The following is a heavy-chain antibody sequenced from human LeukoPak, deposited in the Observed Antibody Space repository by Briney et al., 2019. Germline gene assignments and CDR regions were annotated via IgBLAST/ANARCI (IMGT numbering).Heavy chain of an antibody. CDR1: GGSFSGYY. CDR2: INHSGST. CDR3: ARGGGDAFWSAQGY. Sequence: PSETLSPTCAVYGGSFSGYYWSWIRQPPGKGLEWIGEINHSGSTNYNPSLKSRVTISVDTSKNQFSLKLSSVTAADTAVYYCARGGGDAFWSAQGYWGQGTLVTVSS. J-gene: IGHJ4*02. V-gene: IGHV4-34*01. D-gene: IGHD3-3*01.